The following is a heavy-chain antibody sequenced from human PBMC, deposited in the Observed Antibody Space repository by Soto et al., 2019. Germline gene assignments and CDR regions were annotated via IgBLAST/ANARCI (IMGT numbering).Heavy chain of an antibody. CDR2: ISSSSSTI. J-gene: IGHJ4*02. V-gene: IGHV3-48*02. CDR3: ARGATLYSSSSGGDY. CDR1: GFTFSSYS. D-gene: IGHD6-6*01. Sequence: EVQLVESGGGLVQPGGSLSLSCAASGFTFSSYSMNWVRQAPAKGLEWVSYISSSSSTISYADSVKGRFTISRDNAKNSLYLQMNSLRDEDTAVYYCARGATLYSSSSGGDYWGQGTLVTVSS.